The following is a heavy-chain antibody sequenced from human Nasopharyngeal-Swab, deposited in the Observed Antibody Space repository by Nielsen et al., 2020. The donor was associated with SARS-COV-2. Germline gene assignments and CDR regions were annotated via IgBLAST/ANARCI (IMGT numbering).Heavy chain of an antibody. V-gene: IGHV3-23*01. Sequence: QPPGKGLEWVSVISGSGGSTYYADSVKARFTTSRDNSKTTVHLQMDRLRVEDTAVYFCAKSKGYTSSWNDYWGQGTLVTVSS. J-gene: IGHJ4*02. CDR2: ISGSGGST. D-gene: IGHD6-13*01. CDR3: AKSKGYTSSWNDY.